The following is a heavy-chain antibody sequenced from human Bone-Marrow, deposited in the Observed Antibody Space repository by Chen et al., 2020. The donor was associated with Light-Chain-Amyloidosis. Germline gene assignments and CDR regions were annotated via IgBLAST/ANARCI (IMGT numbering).Heavy chain of an antibody. Sequence: EVXLXXSGPEVKKPGESLKISCKGSGYTFPNYWIGWVRQMPGKGLEWMGFIYPDDSDARYSPSFEGQVTISADKSITTAYLXWRSLKASDTAMYYCARRRDGYNFDYWGQGTLVTVSS. CDR2: IYPDDSDA. J-gene: IGHJ4*02. CDR1: GYTFPNYW. V-gene: IGHV5-51*01. D-gene: IGHD5-12*01. CDR3: ARRRDGYNFDY.